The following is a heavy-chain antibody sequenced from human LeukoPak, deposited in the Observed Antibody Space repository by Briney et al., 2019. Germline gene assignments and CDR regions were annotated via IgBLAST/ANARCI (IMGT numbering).Heavy chain of an antibody. V-gene: IGHV1-69*13. CDR1: GCTFSSYA. CDR2: IIPIFGTA. J-gene: IGHJ4*02. Sequence: GASVRVSCKACGCTFSSYAISWVRQAPGHGLEWMGGIIPIFGTANYAQKFQGRVTITADESTSTAYMERSSLRSEDTAVYYCARGSSGWYGGNFDYWGQGTLVTVSS. D-gene: IGHD6-19*01. CDR3: ARGSSGWYGGNFDY.